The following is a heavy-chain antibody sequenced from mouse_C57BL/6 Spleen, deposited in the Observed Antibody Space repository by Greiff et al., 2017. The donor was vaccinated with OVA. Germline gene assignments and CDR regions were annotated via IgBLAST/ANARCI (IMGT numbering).Heavy chain of an antibody. CDR2: ISNLAYSI. CDR1: GFTFSDYG. Sequence: EVKLQESGGGLVQPGGSLKLSCAASGFTFSDYGMAWVRQAPRKGPEWVAFISNLAYSIYYADTVTGRFTISRENAKNTLYLEMSSLRSEDTAMYYCARLYDSHWYFDVWGTGTTVTVSS. V-gene: IGHV5-15*01. J-gene: IGHJ1*03. CDR3: ARLYDSHWYFDV. D-gene: IGHD2-3*01.